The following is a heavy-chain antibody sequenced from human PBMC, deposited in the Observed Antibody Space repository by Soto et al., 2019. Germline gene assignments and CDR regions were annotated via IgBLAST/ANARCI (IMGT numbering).Heavy chain of an antibody. D-gene: IGHD3-10*01. CDR1: GGSISSYY. J-gene: IGHJ4*02. Sequence: SETLSLTCTVSGGSISSYYWSWIRQPPGKGLEWIGYIYYSGSTNYNPSLKSRVTISVDTSKNQFSLKLSSVTAADTAVYYCAVWFGGGIGYWGQGTLVTVSS. CDR2: IYYSGST. V-gene: IGHV4-59*08. CDR3: AVWFGGGIGY.